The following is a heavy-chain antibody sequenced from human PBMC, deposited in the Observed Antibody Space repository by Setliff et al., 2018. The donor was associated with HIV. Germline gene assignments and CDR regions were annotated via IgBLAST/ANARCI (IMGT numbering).Heavy chain of an antibody. D-gene: IGHD2-15*01. Sequence: GGSLRLSCAAPGFAFSNAWVTWVRQAPGKGLEWVGRIKGKADGGITEYAAPVKGRFILSRDDSKNTLFLQMNSLKIEDTAVYFCTTDLCSPRSAACSPTSWGQGTLVTVSS. CDR3: TTDLCSPRSAACSPTS. V-gene: IGHV3-15*01. CDR2: IKGKADGGIT. J-gene: IGHJ5*02. CDR1: GFAFSNAW.